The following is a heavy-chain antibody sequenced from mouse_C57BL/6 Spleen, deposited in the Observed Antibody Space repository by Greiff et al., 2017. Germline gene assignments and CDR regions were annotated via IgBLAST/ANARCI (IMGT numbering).Heavy chain of an antibody. CDR3: ARTDYYGSRDYAMDY. Sequence: QVQLQQSGAELARPGASVKLSCKASGYTFTSYGISWVKQRTGQGLEWIGEISPRSGNTYYNEKFKGKATLTADKSSSTAYMELRSLTSEDSAVYFCARTDYYGSRDYAMDYWGQGTSVTVSS. J-gene: IGHJ4*01. CDR1: GYTFTSYG. D-gene: IGHD1-1*01. V-gene: IGHV1-81*01. CDR2: ISPRSGNT.